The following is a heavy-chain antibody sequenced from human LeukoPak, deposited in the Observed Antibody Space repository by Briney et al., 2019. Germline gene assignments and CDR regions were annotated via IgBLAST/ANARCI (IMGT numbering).Heavy chain of an antibody. J-gene: IGHJ4*02. CDR3: ARDSSGYHFDD. D-gene: IGHD3-22*01. Sequence: SETLSLTCTVSGGSISSYYWSWIRQPPGKGLEWIGYIYYSGSTNYNPSLKSRVTISVDTSKNQFSLELSSVTAADTAVYYCARDSSGYHFDDWGQGTLVTVSS. V-gene: IGHV4-59*01. CDR2: IYYSGST. CDR1: GGSISSYY.